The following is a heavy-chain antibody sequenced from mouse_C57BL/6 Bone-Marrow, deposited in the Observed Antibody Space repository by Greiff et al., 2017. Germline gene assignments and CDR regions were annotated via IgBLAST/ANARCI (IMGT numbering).Heavy chain of an antibody. D-gene: IGHD2-3*01. V-gene: IGHV1-81*01. Sequence: QVQLQQSGAELARPGASVKLSCKASGYTFTSYGISWVKQRTGQGLEWIGEIYPRSGNTYYNEKFKGKATLTADKSSSTAYMELRSLTSEDSAVYFCARGEGGYWAWFADWGQGTLVTVSA. J-gene: IGHJ3*01. CDR3: ARGEGGYWAWFAD. CDR1: GYTFTSYG. CDR2: IYPRSGNT.